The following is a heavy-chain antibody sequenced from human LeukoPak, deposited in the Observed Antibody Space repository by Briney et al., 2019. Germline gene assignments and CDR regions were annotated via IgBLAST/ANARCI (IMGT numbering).Heavy chain of an antibody. V-gene: IGHV1-69*04. CDR2: IIPILGIA. Sequence: ASVKVSCKASGGTFSSYAISWVRQAPGQGLEWMGRIIPILGIANYAQKFQGRVTITADKSTSTAYMELSSLRSEDTAVYYCARVGLEVDWFDPWGQGTLVTVSS. CDR1: GGTFSSYA. J-gene: IGHJ5*02. CDR3: ARVGLEVDWFDP. D-gene: IGHD1-26*01.